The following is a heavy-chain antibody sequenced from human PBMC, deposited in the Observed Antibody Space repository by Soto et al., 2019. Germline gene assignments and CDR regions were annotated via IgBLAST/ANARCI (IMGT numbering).Heavy chain of an antibody. D-gene: IGHD2-15*01. J-gene: IGHJ3*02. CDR3: ARDHVVVVAATDDAFDI. V-gene: IGHV4-4*07. Sequence: QVQLQESGPGLVKPSETLSLTCTVSGGSISPYYWSWIRQPAGKGLEWIGRVYSSGSTNYNPSLKSRVIISVDTSKNQFSLKLSSVTAADTAVYYCARDHVVVVAATDDAFDIWGQGTMVTVSS. CDR2: VYSSGST. CDR1: GGSISPYY.